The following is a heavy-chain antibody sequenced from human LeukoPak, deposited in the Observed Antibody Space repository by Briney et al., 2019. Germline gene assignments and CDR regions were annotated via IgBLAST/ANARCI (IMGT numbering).Heavy chain of an antibody. CDR2: INAGNGNT. D-gene: IGHD4-11*01. Sequence: GASVKVSCKASGYTFTSYAMHWVRQAPGQRLEWMGWINAGNGNTKYSQKFQGRVTITRDTSANTAYMELSSLRSEDTAVYYCARGHDYSNDAFDIWGQGTMVTVSS. J-gene: IGHJ3*02. CDR1: GYTFTSYA. CDR3: ARGHDYSNDAFDI. V-gene: IGHV1-3*01.